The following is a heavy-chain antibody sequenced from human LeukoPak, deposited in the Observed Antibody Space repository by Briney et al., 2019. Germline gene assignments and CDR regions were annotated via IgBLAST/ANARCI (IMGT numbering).Heavy chain of an antibody. CDR2: INTDGTNT. CDR3: ARDGERISTIGGVYWLDY. Sequence: PGGSLRLSCAASGFTFSTYWMHWVRQVLGKGLVKVAHINTDGTNTAYADSVKGRFTISRDNARSTLYLQMNSLRADDTAVYFCARDGERISTIGGVYWLDYWGQGILVTVSS. V-gene: IGHV3-74*01. D-gene: IGHD3-16*01. CDR1: GFTFSTYW. J-gene: IGHJ4*02.